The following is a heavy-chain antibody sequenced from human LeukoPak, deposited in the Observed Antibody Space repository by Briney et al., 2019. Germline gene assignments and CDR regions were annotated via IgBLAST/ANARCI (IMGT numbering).Heavy chain of an antibody. D-gene: IGHD2-2*01. CDR2: ISSSSSYI. CDR3: ARPHCSSTSCYGRNVDY. CDR1: GFTFSSYS. V-gene: IGHV3-21*01. Sequence: GGSLRLSCAASGFTFSSYSMNWVRQAPGKGLEWVSSISSSSSYIYYADSFKGRFTISRDNAKNSLYLQMNSLRAEDTAVYYCARPHCSSTSCYGRNVDYWGQGTLVTVSS. J-gene: IGHJ4*02.